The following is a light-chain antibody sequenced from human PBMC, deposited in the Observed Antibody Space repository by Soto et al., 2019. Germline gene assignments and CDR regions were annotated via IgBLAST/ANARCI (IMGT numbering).Light chain of an antibody. CDR3: QQSYRGQAWT. Sequence: DIQMTQSPSSLSASVGDRVTITCRASQSIRDFLNWYQQKAGQAPKLLIYTASHLQSGVPSRFSGSGSGTDFTLTISSLQPEDFATYFCQQSYRGQAWTFGQGTRVDLK. CDR1: QSIRDF. V-gene: IGKV1-39*01. CDR2: TAS. J-gene: IGKJ1*01.